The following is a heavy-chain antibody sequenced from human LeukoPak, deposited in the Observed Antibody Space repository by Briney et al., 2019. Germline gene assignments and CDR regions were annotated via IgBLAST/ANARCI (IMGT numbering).Heavy chain of an antibody. CDR3: ARGRGWRSTEYLGAFDI. CDR2: IIPIFGTA. Sequence: SVKVSCKASGGTFSSYAISWVRQAPGQGLEWMGGIIPIFGTANYAQKFQGRVTITADESTSTAYMELSSLRSEDTAVYYCARGRGWRSTEYLGAFDIRGRGTMVTVSS. D-gene: IGHD2-2*01. V-gene: IGHV1-69*13. J-gene: IGHJ3*02. CDR1: GGTFSSYA.